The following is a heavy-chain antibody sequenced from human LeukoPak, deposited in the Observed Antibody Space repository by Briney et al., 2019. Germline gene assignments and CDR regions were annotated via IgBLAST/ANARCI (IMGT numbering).Heavy chain of an antibody. CDR1: GYTFTGYY. D-gene: IGHD2-2*01. CDR2: INPIFGTA. Sequence: GASVKVSCKASGYTFTGYYMHWVRQAPGQGLEWMGWINPIFGTANYAQKFQGRVTITADKSTSTAYMELSSLRSEDTAVYYCARSIVVVPAATGGVYNWFDPWGQGTLVTVSS. CDR3: ARSIVVVPAATGGVYNWFDP. J-gene: IGHJ5*02. V-gene: IGHV1-69*06.